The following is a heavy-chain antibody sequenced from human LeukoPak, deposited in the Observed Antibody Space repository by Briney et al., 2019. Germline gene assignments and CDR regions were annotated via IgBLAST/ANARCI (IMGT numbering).Heavy chain of an antibody. CDR3: AARPFDYGDSFFDY. V-gene: IGHV4-39*07. CDR1: GGSISSSSYY. CDR2: IYYSGST. D-gene: IGHD4-17*01. Sequence: SETLSLTCTVSGGSISSSSYYWGWIRQPPGKGLEWIGSIYYSGSTYYNPSLKSRVTISVDTSKNQFSLKLSSVTAADTAVYYCAARPFDYGDSFFDYWGQGTLVTVSS. J-gene: IGHJ4*02.